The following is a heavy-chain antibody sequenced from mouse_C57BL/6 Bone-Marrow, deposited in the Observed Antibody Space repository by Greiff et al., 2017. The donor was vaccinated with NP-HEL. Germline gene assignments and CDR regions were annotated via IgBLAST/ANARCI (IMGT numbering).Heavy chain of an antibody. CDR1: GFTFTDYY. CDR2: IRNKANGYTT. Sequence: EVKLVESGGGLVQPGGSLSLSCAASGFTFTDYYMSWVRQPPGKALEWLGFIRNKANGYTTEYSASVKGRFTISRDNSQSILYLQMNALRAEDSATYYCARYGKLGRVFDYWGQGTTLTVSS. V-gene: IGHV7-3*01. D-gene: IGHD4-1*01. CDR3: ARYGKLGRVFDY. J-gene: IGHJ2*01.